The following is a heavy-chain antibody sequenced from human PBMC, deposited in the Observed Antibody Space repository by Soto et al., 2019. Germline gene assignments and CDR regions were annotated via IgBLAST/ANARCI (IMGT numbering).Heavy chain of an antibody. J-gene: IGHJ4*02. CDR1: GFTLANEN. CDR2: ISSRSTFI. CDR3: ARDPPLSMIVVVGVDDF. V-gene: IGHV3-21*06. Sequence: GGSLRLSCTVLGFTLANENMNWVRQAPGKGLEWVSSISSRSTFINYADSVKGRFTISRDNDKGLVYLQMNSLRAEDTAVYYCARDPPLSMIVVVGVDDFWGQGTLVTVSS. D-gene: IGHD3-22*01.